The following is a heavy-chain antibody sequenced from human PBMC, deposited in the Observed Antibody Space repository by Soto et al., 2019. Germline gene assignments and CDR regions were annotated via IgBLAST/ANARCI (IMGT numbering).Heavy chain of an antibody. CDR1: GFTFSSYW. V-gene: IGHV3-74*01. J-gene: IGHJ6*02. CDR2: INSDGSST. CDR3: ASPTTYYYYEIDV. Sequence: PGGSLRLACAASGFTFSSYWMHWVRQAPGKGLVWVSRINSDGSSTSYADSVKGRFTISRDNAKNTLYLQMNSLRAEDTAVYYFASPTTYYYYEIDVRAQRATDTGSS.